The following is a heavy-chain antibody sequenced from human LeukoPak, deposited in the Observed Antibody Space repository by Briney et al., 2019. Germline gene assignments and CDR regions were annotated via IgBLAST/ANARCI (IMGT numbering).Heavy chain of an antibody. V-gene: IGHV3-23*01. J-gene: IGHJ5*02. CDR1: GCTFGSYG. Sequence: GGTLRLSCAASGCTFGSYGMNWVRQAPGKGLEWVSGLSGSGETTYYAESVKGRVSISRDNSKNTLDLQMNSLRAEDTAVYFCAKAMSTTGWYAAPFDHWGQGTLVTVSS. D-gene: IGHD6-19*01. CDR2: LSGSGETT. CDR3: AKAMSTTGWYAAPFDH.